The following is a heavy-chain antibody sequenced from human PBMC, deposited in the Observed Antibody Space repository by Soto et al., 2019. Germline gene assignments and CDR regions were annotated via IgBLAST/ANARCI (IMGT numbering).Heavy chain of an antibody. V-gene: IGHV2-5*02. D-gene: IGHD5-18*01. CDR2: IYWDDNK. Sequence: QITLKESGPTLVQPTQTLTLTCTFSGFSLSTSGVGVGWIRQPPGTALEWLALIYWDDNKRYSPSLRSRLTVTRDTSKNQVVLTMTNMDTVDPGTYDCAHDTIDDYCRDVWGHGTTVTVSS. CDR3: AHDTIDDYCRDV. J-gene: IGHJ6*02. CDR1: GFSLSTSGVG.